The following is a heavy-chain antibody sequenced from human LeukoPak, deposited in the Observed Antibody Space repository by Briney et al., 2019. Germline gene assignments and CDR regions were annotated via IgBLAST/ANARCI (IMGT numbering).Heavy chain of an antibody. CDR1: GYTFTSYG. D-gene: IGHD3-22*01. CDR3: ARGSAEKDYDSGGLDY. J-gene: IGHJ4*02. CDR2: INPNSGRT. Sequence: DSVKVSCKASGYTFTSYGVSWVRQAPGQGLEWMGWINPNSGRTSYAQKFQGRVTMTRDTSISSAYMELSSLRSDDTAVYFCARGSAEKDYDSGGLDYWGQGTLVTVSS. V-gene: IGHV1-2*02.